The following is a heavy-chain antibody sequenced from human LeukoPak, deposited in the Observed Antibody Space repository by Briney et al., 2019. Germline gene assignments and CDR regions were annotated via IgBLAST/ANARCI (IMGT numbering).Heavy chain of an antibody. Sequence: PSETLSLTCAVYGGSFSGYYWSWIRQPPGKGLEWIGEINHSGSTNYNPSLKSRVTISVDTSKNQFSLKLSSVTAADTAVYYCAREAEYSSGWFSTAYFDYWGQGTLVTVSS. CDR1: GGSFSGYY. CDR2: INHSGST. D-gene: IGHD6-19*01. CDR3: AREAEYSSGWFSTAYFDY. J-gene: IGHJ4*02. V-gene: IGHV4-34*01.